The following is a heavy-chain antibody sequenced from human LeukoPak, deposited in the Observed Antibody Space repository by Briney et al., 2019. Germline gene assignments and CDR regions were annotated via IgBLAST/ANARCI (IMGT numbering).Heavy chain of an antibody. CDR2: IKSKTDGGTT. Sequence: GGSLRLSCAASGFTFSNAWMSWVRQAPGKGLEWVGRIKSKTDGGTTDYAAPVKGRFTISRDDSKNTLYLQMNSLKTEDTAVYYCTTVLIYYDSSGYYFNDAFDIWGQGTMVTVSS. CDR3: TTVLIYYDSSGYYFNDAFDI. D-gene: IGHD3-22*01. CDR1: GFTFSNAW. V-gene: IGHV3-15*01. J-gene: IGHJ3*02.